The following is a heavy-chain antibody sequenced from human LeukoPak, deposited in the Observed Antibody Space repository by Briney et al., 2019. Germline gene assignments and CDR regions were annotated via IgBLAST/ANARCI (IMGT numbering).Heavy chain of an antibody. CDR2: IWYDGSNK. CDR3: ARDWKYGSNAPHDAFDI. J-gene: IGHJ3*02. Sequence: GGSLRLSCAASGFTFSSYGMHWVRQAPGKGLEWVAVIWYDGSNKYYADSVKGRFTISRDNPKNTLYLQMNSLRAEDTAVYYCARDWKYGSNAPHDAFDIWGQGTLVTVSS. V-gene: IGHV3-33*01. D-gene: IGHD4-23*01. CDR1: GFTFSSYG.